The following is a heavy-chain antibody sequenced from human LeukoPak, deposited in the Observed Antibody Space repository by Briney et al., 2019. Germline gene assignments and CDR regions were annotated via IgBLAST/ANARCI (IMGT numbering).Heavy chain of an antibody. CDR3: APLANGGYPIDY. D-gene: IGHD3-16*02. CDR2: ISSSSYI. J-gene: IGHJ4*02. CDR1: GFTFSSYS. V-gene: IGHV3-21*01. Sequence: PGGSLRLSCAASGFTFSSYSMNWVRQAPGKGLEWVSSISSSSYIYYADSVKGRFTISRDNAKNSLYLRMNSLRAEDTAVYYCAPLANGGYPIDYWGQGTLVTVSS.